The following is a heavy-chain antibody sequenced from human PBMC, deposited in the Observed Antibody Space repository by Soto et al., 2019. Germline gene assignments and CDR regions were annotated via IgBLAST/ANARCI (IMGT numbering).Heavy chain of an antibody. D-gene: IGHD3-22*01. V-gene: IGHV1-8*01. Sequence: QVQLVQSGAEVKKPGASVKVSCKASGYTFTSYDINWVRQATGQGLEWMGWMNPNSGNTGYAQKFQGRGTMTRNTSKSTAYMELSSLRSEDTAVYYCARAVHYYYDSSGYYYGVFYFDYWGQGTLVTVSS. CDR1: GYTFTSYD. J-gene: IGHJ4*02. CDR2: MNPNSGNT. CDR3: ARAVHYYYDSSGYYYGVFYFDY.